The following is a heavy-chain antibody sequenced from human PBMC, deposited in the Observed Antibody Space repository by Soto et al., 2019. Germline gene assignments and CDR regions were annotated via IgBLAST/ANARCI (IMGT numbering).Heavy chain of an antibody. J-gene: IGHJ5*01. D-gene: IGHD3-10*01. CDR2: IYNSRST. Sequence: QVQLQESGPGLLRPSETLSLTCAFSRGSVSSDLFSWSWIRQPPGKGLEWIGYIYNSRSTNYNTSLKSRVTMSLDTPNNQFFLKLTSVTAADTAVYYCAREKRAGNWFDSWGQGTLVTVSS. CDR3: AREKRAGNWFDS. CDR1: RGSVSSDLFS. V-gene: IGHV4-61*01.